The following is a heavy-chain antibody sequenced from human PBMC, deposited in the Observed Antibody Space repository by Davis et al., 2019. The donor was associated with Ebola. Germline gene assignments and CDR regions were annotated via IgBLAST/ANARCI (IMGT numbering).Heavy chain of an antibody. D-gene: IGHD1-26*01. CDR1: GDSVSSGG. J-gene: IGHJ6*02. CDR2: TYYNSRLYL. V-gene: IGHV6-1*01. Sequence: HSQTLSLTCAISGDSVSSGGWSWIRQSPSRGLEWLGRTYYNSRLYLDYAMFVKGRITIKPDTSKNQFSLQLNSVTPEDTAVYYCVRGWGRTGMGVWGQGTTVTVSS. CDR3: VRGWGRTGMGV.